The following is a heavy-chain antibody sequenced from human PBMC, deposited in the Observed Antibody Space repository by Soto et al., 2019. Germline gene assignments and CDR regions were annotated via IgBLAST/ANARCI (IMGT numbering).Heavy chain of an antibody. CDR1: GGSISSYY. D-gene: IGHD2-2*01. CDR3: ARHGVVPADWYFDL. J-gene: IGHJ2*01. V-gene: IGHV4-59*08. Sequence: QVQLQESGPGLVKPSETLSLTCTVSGGSISSYYWSWIRQPPGKGLEWIGYIYYSGSTNYNPSLKSRVTISVDTSKNQFSLKLSSVTAADTAVYYCARHGVVPADWYFDLWGRGTLVTVSS. CDR2: IYYSGST.